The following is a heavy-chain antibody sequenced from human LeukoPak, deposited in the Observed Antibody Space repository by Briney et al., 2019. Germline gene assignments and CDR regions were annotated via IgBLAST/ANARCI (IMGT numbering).Heavy chain of an antibody. CDR3: ATTAIKYSGSYFDY. V-gene: IGHV1-69*05. Sequence: VASVKVSCKASGGTFGSYAISWVRQAPGQGLEWMGRIIPIFGTANYAQKFQGRVTITTDESTSTAYMELSSLRSEDTAVYYCATTAIKYSGSYFDYWGQGTLVTVSS. D-gene: IGHD1-26*01. J-gene: IGHJ4*02. CDR1: GGTFGSYA. CDR2: IIPIFGTA.